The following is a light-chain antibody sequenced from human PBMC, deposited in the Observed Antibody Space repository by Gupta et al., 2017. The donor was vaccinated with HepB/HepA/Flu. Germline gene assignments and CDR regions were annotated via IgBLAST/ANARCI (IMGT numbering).Light chain of an antibody. J-gene: IGLJ2*01. CDR3: GTWDSSLSVVL. CDR2: ENN. CDR1: SSNIGSNY. Sequence: SVLTQPPSPAAAPGQKVTISCSGSSSNIGSNYVSWYQQLPGTAPKLLIFENNQRPSGVPDRFSGSTSDTSATLDITGLQTGDEADYYCGTWDSSLSVVLFGGGTRLTVL. V-gene: IGLV1-51*02.